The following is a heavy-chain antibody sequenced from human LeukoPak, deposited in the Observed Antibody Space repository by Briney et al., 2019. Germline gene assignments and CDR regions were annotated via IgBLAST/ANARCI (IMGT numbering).Heavy chain of an antibody. D-gene: IGHD5-24*01. V-gene: IGHV1-2*02. J-gene: IGHJ5*02. CDR1: GYTFTSYG. CDR3: ARSGGMATIGH. CDR2: INPNSGGT. Sequence: ASVKVSCKASGYTFTSYGIGWVRQAPGQGLEWMGWINPNSGGTNYAQKFQGRVTMTRDTSISTAYMELSRLRSDDTAVYYCARSGGMATIGHWGQGTLVTVSS.